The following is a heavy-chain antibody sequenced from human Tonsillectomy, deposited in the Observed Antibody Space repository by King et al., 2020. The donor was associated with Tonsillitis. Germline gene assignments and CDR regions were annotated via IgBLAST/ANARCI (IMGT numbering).Heavy chain of an antibody. Sequence: QLQESGPGLVRPSETLSLTCTVSGGSVSSGSYFWSWIRQPPGKGLEWIGYIYYSGSTNYNPSLKSRVTISVDTSKNRFSLKLSSVTAADTAVYYCARDSDYYGMDVWGQGTTVTVSS. CDR2: IYYSGST. CDR3: ARDSDYYGMDV. J-gene: IGHJ6*02. CDR1: GGSVSSGSYF. V-gene: IGHV4-61*01.